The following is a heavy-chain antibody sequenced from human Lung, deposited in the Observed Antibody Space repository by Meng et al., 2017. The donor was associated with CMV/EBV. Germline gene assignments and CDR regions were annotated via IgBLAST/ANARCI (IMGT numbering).Heavy chain of an antibody. Sequence: LQAPAPGPGKPSGTRSPTFAVSGCSISICSWWSWGRQPPGKGLEWIGEIYHSWSTNYNPSLKSRVTISVDKSKIQFSLKLSSVTAADTAVYYCASFPPPGKQWLVTDYWGQGTLVTVSS. J-gene: IGHJ4*02. D-gene: IGHD6-19*01. CDR3: ASFPPPGKQWLVTDY. V-gene: IGHV4-4*02. CDR1: GCSISICSW. CDR2: IYHSWST.